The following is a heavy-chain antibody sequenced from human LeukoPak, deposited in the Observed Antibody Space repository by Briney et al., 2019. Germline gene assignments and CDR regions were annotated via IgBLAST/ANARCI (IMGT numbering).Heavy chain of an antibody. CDR1: GYTFTNYG. V-gene: IGHV1-18*01. Sequence: ASVKVSCKASGYTFTNYGITWVRQAPGQGPEWMGWINTYNGNTNYAQRLQGRVTMTTDTPTSTAYMELGGLRSDDTAIYYCARNSHGYGSGWQQFNFDYWGQGTLVTVSS. J-gene: IGHJ4*02. D-gene: IGHD6-19*01. CDR2: INTYNGNT. CDR3: ARNSHGYGSGWQQFNFDY.